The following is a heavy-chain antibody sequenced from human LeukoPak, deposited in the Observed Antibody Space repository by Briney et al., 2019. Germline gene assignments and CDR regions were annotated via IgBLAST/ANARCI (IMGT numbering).Heavy chain of an antibody. Sequence: PSETLSLTCTVSGGSISSTGYYWGWIRQPPGKGLEWVGSMYYSGCTYYNPSLKSRVTISVDTSKNQFSLKLSSVTAADTAVYYCARHLSGGSGSYYYYYMDVWGKGTTVTVSS. J-gene: IGHJ6*03. CDR3: ARHLSGGSGSYYYYYMDV. D-gene: IGHD3-10*01. V-gene: IGHV4-39*01. CDR1: GGSISSTGYY. CDR2: MYYSGCT.